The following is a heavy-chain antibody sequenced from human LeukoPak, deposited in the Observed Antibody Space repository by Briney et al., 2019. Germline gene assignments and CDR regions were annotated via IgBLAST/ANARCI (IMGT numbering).Heavy chain of an antibody. V-gene: IGHV1-69*13. CDR1: EGTFSSYA. Sequence: SVKVSCKASEGTFSSYAISWVRQAPGQGLEWMGGIIPIFGTANYAQKFQGRVTITADESTSTAYMELSSLRSEDTAVYYCARGFEGEIQMNWFDPWGQGTLVTVSS. D-gene: IGHD5-18*01. J-gene: IGHJ5*02. CDR2: IIPIFGTA. CDR3: ARGFEGEIQMNWFDP.